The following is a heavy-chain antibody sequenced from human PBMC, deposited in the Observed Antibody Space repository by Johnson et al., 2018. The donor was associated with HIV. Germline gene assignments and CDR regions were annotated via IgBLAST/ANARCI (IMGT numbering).Heavy chain of an antibody. J-gene: IGHJ3*02. Sequence: QMLLVESGGGVVQPGRSLRLSCAASGFTFSSYGMHWVRQAPGKGLEWVAVISYDGSNKYYADSVKGRFTISRDNSKNTLYVQMSSLRAEDTAVYYCARGQGRWLQLYHAFDIWGQGTMVTVSS. CDR3: ARGQGRWLQLYHAFDI. V-gene: IGHV3-30*03. D-gene: IGHD5-24*01. CDR1: GFTFSSYG. CDR2: ISYDGSNK.